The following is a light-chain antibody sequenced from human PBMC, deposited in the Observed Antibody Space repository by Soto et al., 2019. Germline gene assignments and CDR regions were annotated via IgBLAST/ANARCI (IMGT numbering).Light chain of an antibody. Sequence: EIVMTQSPGTLSLSPGERATLSCRASQSVSSSYLAWYQQKPGQAPRLLIYGTSSRATGIPARFSGSGSGTDFTLTISSLEPEDFAVYYCQQRSNWPLTWTFGQGTKVDIK. CDR3: QQRSNWPLTWT. CDR1: QSVSSSY. J-gene: IGKJ1*01. CDR2: GTS. V-gene: IGKV3D-20*02.